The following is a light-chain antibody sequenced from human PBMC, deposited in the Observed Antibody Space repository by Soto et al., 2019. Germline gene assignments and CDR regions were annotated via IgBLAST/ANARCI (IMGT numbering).Light chain of an antibody. Sequence: QSVLTQPPSVSGAPGQRVTISCTGSSSNIGAGYDVHWYQQLPGTAPKLLIYGNSNRPSGVPDRFSGSKSGTSASLAITGLQADDDADYYCQSYDSSLTLYVFGTGTKLTVL. CDR2: GNS. V-gene: IGLV1-40*01. CDR1: SSNIGAGYD. CDR3: QSYDSSLTLYV. J-gene: IGLJ1*01.